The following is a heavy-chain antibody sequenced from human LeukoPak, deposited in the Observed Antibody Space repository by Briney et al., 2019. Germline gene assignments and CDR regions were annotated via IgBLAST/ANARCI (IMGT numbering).Heavy chain of an antibody. D-gene: IGHD2-2*01. CDR3: AKSSFGRDCSSTSCYFFDP. CDR1: GGSISSYY. J-gene: IGHJ5*02. Sequence: SETLSLTCTVSGGSISSYYWSWIRQPPGKGLEWIGYIYYSGSTYYNPSLRSRVTISVDTSKNQFSLQLNSVTPEDTAVYYCAKSSFGRDCSSTSCYFFDPWGQGTLVTVSS. V-gene: IGHV4-59*12. CDR2: IYYSGST.